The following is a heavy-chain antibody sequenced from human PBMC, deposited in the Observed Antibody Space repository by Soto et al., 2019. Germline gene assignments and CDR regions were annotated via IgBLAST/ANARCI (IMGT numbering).Heavy chain of an antibody. V-gene: IGHV3-11*01. CDR1: GFIFRDWF. CDR2: ISKDSGRAT. D-gene: IGHD4-17*01. CDR3: SHGYSQYFNS. J-gene: IGHJ4*02. Sequence: LRPSCAPSGFIFRDWFMSWIRQAPGKGLEWISYISKDSGRATRYADSVKGRFTISRDNAKNSLFLQMNGLNSEDTAVYYCSHGYSQYFNSWGQGTLVTVSS.